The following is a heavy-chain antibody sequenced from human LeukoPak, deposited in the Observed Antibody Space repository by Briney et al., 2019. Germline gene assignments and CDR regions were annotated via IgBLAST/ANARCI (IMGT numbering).Heavy chain of an antibody. D-gene: IGHD6-13*01. V-gene: IGHV1-69*06. CDR1: GGTFSSYT. J-gene: IGHJ6*04. CDR2: IIPIFGTA. CDR3: ARDSGSSWGLSGMDV. Sequence: SVKVSCKASGGTFSSYTISWVRQAPGQGLEWMGGIIPIFGTANYAQKFQGRVMITADKSTSTAFMELSSLRSEDTAVYYCARDSGSSWGLSGMDVWGKGTTVTVSS.